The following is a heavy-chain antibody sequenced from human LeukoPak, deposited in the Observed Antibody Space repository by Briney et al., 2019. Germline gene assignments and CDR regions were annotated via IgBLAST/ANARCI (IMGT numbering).Heavy chain of an antibody. CDR1: GFTFSSSA. V-gene: IGHV3-23*01. D-gene: IGHD2-2*01. CDR2: ISGGGGST. CDR3: AKTTSPWGYCSSTSCPYPDY. J-gene: IGHJ4*02. Sequence: PGGSLRLSCAASGFTFSSSAMSWVRQAPGKGLEWVSVISGGGGSTYYADSVKGRFSISRDKSENTLYLQMNSLRAEDTAVYYCAKTTSPWGYCSSTSCPYPDYWGQGTLVTVSS.